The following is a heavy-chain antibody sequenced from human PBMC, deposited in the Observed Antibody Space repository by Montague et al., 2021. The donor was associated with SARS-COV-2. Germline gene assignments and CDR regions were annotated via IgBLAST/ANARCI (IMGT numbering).Heavy chain of an antibody. CDR2: IYWDDDK. CDR1: GFSLSTSGVG. J-gene: IGHJ4*02. V-gene: IGHV2-5*02. Sequence: PALVKPTQTLTLTCTFSGFSLSTSGVGVGWIRQPPGKALEWLIVIYWDDDKHYSPSLKSRLTITKDTSKNRVVLTMTNMDPVDTATYYCAHRLPAVAAFDYWGQGTLVTVSS. CDR3: AHRLPAVAAFDY. D-gene: IGHD6-6*01.